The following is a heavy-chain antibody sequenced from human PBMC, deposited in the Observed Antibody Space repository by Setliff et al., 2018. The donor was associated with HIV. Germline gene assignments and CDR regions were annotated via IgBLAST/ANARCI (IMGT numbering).Heavy chain of an antibody. CDR2: IYPGDSDT. D-gene: IGHD6-19*01. J-gene: IGHJ4*02. CDR1: GYSFTSYW. Sequence: RGESLKISCKGSGYSFTSYWIGWVRQMPGKGLEWMGIIYPGDSDTRYSPSFQGQVTISADKSISTAYLQWSSLKASDTAMYYCARQKSSGWYRNPHFDYWGQGTLVTVSS. V-gene: IGHV5-51*01. CDR3: ARQKSSGWYRNPHFDY.